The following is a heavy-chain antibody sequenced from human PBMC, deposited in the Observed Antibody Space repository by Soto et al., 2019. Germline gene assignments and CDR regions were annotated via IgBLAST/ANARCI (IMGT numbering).Heavy chain of an antibody. J-gene: IGHJ4*02. V-gene: IGHV3-30*03. CDR1: GFTFSSYG. CDR2: ISYDGSDK. D-gene: IGHD6-13*01. Sequence: PGGSLRLSCAASGFTFSSYGMHWVRQAPGKGLEWVALISYDGSDKYYADSVKGRFTISRDNSKNTLYLQMNSLRVEDTAVYYCARDRFASSWSYFDYWGQGTPVTVSS. CDR3: ARDRFASSWSYFDY.